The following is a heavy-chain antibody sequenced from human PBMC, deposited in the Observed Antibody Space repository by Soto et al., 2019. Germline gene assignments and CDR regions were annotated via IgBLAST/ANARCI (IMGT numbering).Heavy chain of an antibody. D-gene: IGHD3-22*01. CDR2: IYYSGST. J-gene: IGHJ4*02. V-gene: IGHV4-39*01. CDR3: ERRKYYYDSSGYPTDYFDY. CDR1: RGSNSSSSYY. Sequence: SETLSLPCTLTRGSNSSSSYYWTWIRQPPGKGLEWLGSIYYSGSTYYNPSLKSRVTISVDTSKNHCSLKRSSLTAADTAVYYCERRKYYYDSSGYPTDYFDYWGQGTLVTVSS.